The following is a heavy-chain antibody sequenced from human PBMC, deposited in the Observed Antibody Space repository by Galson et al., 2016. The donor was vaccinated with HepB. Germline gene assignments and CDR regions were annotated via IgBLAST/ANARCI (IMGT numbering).Heavy chain of an antibody. D-gene: IGHD4-17*01. CDR3: AREDSGYSWGVTTT. CDR1: GGSISSGGDS. CDR2: IYNSGGTDYT. Sequence: TLSLTCAVSGGSISSGGDSWSWIRQPTGKGLEWIGYIYNSGGTDYTYYNSSLNSRLTISVARCKNQFSLDLSSVTDAETAVYFCAREDSGYSWGVTTTWGHGTLVTISS. V-gene: IGHV4-30-2*01. J-gene: IGHJ5*01.